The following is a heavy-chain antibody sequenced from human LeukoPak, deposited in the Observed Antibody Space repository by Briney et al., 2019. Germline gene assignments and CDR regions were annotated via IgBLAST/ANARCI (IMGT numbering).Heavy chain of an antibody. CDR1: GENFSIYF. CDR2: INHGGST. D-gene: IGHD2-21*01. J-gene: IGHJ4*02. V-gene: IGHV4-34*01. Sequence: PSETLSLTCAVYGENFSIYFYSWIRQPPGKGLEWIGEINHGGSTSYNPSLKSRVTISVDTSKNQFSLRLSSVTAADTAMYYCARLGLAYCGADCYSTEGYYFDYWSQGTLVTVSS. CDR3: ARLGLAYCGADCYSTEGYYFDY.